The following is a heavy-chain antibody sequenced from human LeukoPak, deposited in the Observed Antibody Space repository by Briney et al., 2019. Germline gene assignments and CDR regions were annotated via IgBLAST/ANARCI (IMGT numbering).Heavy chain of an antibody. V-gene: IGHV3-30*18. J-gene: IGHJ4*02. CDR3: AKESSTGSRYSFDL. D-gene: IGHD1-1*01. CDR2: VSYDGTVD. CDR1: GFTFSNHG. Sequence: GRSLRLSCAASGFTFSNHGMHWVRQAPGKGLEWVAVVSYDGTVDYYADSVKGRFTISRDNSKNTLSLQMNSLRGEDTAVYYCAKESSTGSRYSFDLWGQGSLVTVS.